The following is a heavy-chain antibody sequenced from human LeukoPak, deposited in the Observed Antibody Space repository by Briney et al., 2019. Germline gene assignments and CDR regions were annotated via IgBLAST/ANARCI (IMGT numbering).Heavy chain of an antibody. V-gene: IGHV3-15*01. D-gene: IGHD1-26*01. CDR3: TTADEKIMGATPWDY. Sequence: GGSLRLSCAASGFTFSNAWMSWVRQAPGKGLEWVGRIKSKTDGGTTDYAAPVKGRFTISRDDSKNTLYLQMNSLKTEDTAVYYCTTADEKIMGATPWDYWGQGTLVTVSS. CDR2: IKSKTDGGTT. J-gene: IGHJ4*02. CDR1: GFTFSNAW.